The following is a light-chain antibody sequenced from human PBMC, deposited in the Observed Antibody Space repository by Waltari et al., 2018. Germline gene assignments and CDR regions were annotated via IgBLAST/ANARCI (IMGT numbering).Light chain of an antibody. CDR2: DVN. V-gene: IGLV2-11*01. J-gene: IGLJ2*01. CDR1: SSAVGAYHY. Sequence: QSALTQPRPVSGSPGQSVTIPCTGTSSAVGAYHYVPWYQQHPGKAPKPMIYDVNKRPSGVPDRFSGSKSGNTASLTISGLQAEDEADFYCCSYAGSYILVFGGGTKLTVL. CDR3: CSYAGSYILV.